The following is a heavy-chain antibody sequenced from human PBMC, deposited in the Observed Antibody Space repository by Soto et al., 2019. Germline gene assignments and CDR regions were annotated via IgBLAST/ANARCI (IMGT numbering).Heavy chain of an antibody. CDR2: ISAYNGNT. Sequence: ASVKVSCKASGYTFTSYGISWVRQAPGQGLEWMGWISAYNGNTNYAQKLQGRVTMTTDTSTSTAYMELRSLRSDDTAVYYCARHLFVDSQLWFFDYWGQGTLVTVSS. D-gene: IGHD5-18*01. CDR3: ARHLFVDSQLWFFDY. V-gene: IGHV1-18*01. J-gene: IGHJ4*02. CDR1: GYTFTSYG.